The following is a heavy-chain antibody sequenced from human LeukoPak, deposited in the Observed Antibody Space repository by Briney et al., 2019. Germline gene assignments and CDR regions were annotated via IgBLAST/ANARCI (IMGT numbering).Heavy chain of an antibody. CDR2: IYYSGST. CDR1: GGSLSSYY. J-gene: IGHJ5*02. CDR3: ARGGYTSPDWFDP. D-gene: IGHD3-22*01. V-gene: IGHV4-59*01. Sequence: SETLSLTCTVSGGSLSSYYWSWIRQPPGKGLEWIGYIYYSGSTNYNPSLKSRVTISVDTSKNQFSLKLSSVTAADTAVYYCARGGYTSPDWFDPWGQGTLVTVSS.